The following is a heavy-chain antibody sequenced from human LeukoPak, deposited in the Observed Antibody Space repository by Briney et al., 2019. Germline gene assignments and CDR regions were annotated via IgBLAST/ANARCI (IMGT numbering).Heavy chain of an antibody. Sequence: YYNPSLNSRLPISVDTSKHQFSLKLSSVTAADTAVYYCARQTSYYDYVWGSYRLWGFDYWGQGTLVTVSS. D-gene: IGHD3-16*02. J-gene: IGHJ4*02. CDR3: ARQTSYYDYVWGSYRLWGFDY. V-gene: IGHV4-39*01.